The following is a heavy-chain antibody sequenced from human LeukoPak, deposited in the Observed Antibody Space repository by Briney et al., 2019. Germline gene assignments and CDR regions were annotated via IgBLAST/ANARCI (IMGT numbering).Heavy chain of an antibody. J-gene: IGHJ5*02. D-gene: IGHD3-3*01. CDR1: GGSISSGDYY. Sequence: SETLSLTCTVSGGSISSGDYYWSWIRQPPGKGLEWIGYIYYSGSTYYNPSLKSRVTISVDTSKNQFSLKLSSVTAADTAVYYCARDRRVFGVVMYNWFDPWGQGTLVTVSS. CDR3: ARDRRVFGVVMYNWFDP. CDR2: IYYSGST. V-gene: IGHV4-30-4*01.